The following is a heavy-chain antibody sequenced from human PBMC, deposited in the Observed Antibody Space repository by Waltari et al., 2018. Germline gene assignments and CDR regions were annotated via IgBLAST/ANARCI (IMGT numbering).Heavy chain of an antibody. CDR3: ARETPRIAAEEPYYYGMDV. CDR2: ISAYNGNT. Sequence: QVQLVQSGAEVKKPGASVKVSCKASGYTFTSYGISWVRQATGQGLEWMGWISAYNGNTNYAQKLQGRVTMTTDTSTSTAYMELRSLRSDDTAVYYCARETPRIAAEEPYYYGMDVWGQGTTVTVSS. D-gene: IGHD6-13*01. V-gene: IGHV1-18*01. CDR1: GYTFTSYG. J-gene: IGHJ6*02.